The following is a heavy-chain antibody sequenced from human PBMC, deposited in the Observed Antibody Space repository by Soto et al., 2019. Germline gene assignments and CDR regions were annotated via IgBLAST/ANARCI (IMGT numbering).Heavy chain of an antibody. CDR1: GFTFSSYS. V-gene: IGHV3-23*01. D-gene: IGHD6-6*01. CDR3: AKTRQLVEMGFDY. Sequence: GGSLRLSCAAPGFTFSSYSMSWVRQAPGKGLEWVSAISGSGGSTYYADAVKGRFTISRDNSKDTLYLQMNSLRAEETAVYYCAKTRQLVEMGFDYWGQGTLVTFSS. CDR2: ISGSGGST. J-gene: IGHJ4*02.